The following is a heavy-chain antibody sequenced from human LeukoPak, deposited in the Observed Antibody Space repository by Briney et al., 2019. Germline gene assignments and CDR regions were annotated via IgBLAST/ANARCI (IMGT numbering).Heavy chain of an antibody. V-gene: IGHV1-24*01. CDR2: FDPEDGET. CDR1: GYTLTELS. CDR3: ATHRITMVRGVIMKGGFDY. Sequence: ASVRVSCKVSGYTLTELSMHWVRQAPGKGLEWMGGFDPEDGETIYAQKFQGRVTMTEDTSTDTAYMELSSLRSEDTAVYYCATHRITMVRGVIMKGGFDYRGQGTLVTVSS. D-gene: IGHD3-10*01. J-gene: IGHJ4*02.